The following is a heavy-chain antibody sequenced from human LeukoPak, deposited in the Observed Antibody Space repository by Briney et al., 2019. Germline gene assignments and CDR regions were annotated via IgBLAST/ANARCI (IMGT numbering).Heavy chain of an antibody. CDR2: INAGNGNT. J-gene: IGHJ3*02. V-gene: IGHV1-3*01. CDR1: XYTFTSYA. Sequence: ASXYTFTSYAMHWVRQAPGQRLEWMGXINAGNGNTKYSQKFQGRVTITRDTSASTAYMELSSLRSEDTAVYYCARGRDIVVVPARTGAFDIWGQGTMVTVSS. D-gene: IGHD2-2*01. CDR3: ARGRDIVVVPARTGAFDI.